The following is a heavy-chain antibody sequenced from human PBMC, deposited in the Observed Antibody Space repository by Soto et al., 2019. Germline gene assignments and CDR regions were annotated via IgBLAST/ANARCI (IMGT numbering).Heavy chain of an antibody. D-gene: IGHD6-19*01. CDR1: GFTFSSYA. CDR2: ISYDGSNK. Sequence: QVQLVESGGGVVQPGRSLRLSCAASGFTFSSYAMHWVRQAPGKGLEWVAVISYDGSNKYYADSVKGRFTISRDNSKNPLYLQMNSLRAEDTAVYYFASEITRIAVAGTDDFDYWGQGTLVTVSS. J-gene: IGHJ4*02. CDR3: ASEITRIAVAGTDDFDY. V-gene: IGHV3-30-3*01.